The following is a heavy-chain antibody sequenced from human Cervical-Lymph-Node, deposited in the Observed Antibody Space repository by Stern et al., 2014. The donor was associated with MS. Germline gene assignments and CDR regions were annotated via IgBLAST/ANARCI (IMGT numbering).Heavy chain of an antibody. V-gene: IGHV4-39*01. Sequence: QLQLQESGPGLVKPSETLSLTCTVSGGSISSSSYYWGWIRQPPGKGLEWIGSIYYSGSTYYNPSLKSRVTISVDTSKNHFSLKLSSVTAADTAVYYCARRYCSSTSCFVFDYWGQGTLVTVSS. CDR3: ARRYCSSTSCFVFDY. CDR1: GGSISSSSYY. J-gene: IGHJ4*02. CDR2: IYYSGST. D-gene: IGHD2-2*01.